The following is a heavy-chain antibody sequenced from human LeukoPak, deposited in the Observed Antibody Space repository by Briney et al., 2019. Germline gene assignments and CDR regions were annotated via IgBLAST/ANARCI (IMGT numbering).Heavy chain of an antibody. CDR2: ISAYNGTT. Sequence: GASVKVSCKASGYTFTSYGISWVRQAPGQGLEWMGWISAYNGTTNYAQKLQGRVTMTTDTSTSTAYMELRSLRSDDTAVYYYARDPFSLRFLEWLFNSYGMDVWGQGTTVTVSS. CDR3: ARDPFSLRFLEWLFNSYGMDV. CDR1: GYTFTSYG. V-gene: IGHV1-18*01. D-gene: IGHD3-3*01. J-gene: IGHJ6*02.